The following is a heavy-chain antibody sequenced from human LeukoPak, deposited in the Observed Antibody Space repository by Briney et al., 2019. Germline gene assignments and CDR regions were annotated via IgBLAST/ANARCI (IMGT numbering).Heavy chain of an antibody. J-gene: IGHJ3*01. CDR3: ARANYYDSSGYSRGAFDV. CDR1: GGSISSSNYY. D-gene: IGHD3-22*01. CDR2: IYYSGNT. V-gene: IGHV4-39*07. Sequence: SETLSLTCTVSGGSISSSNYYWGWIRQPPGKGLEWIGSIYYSGNTYYNPSLKSRVTISVDASKNQFSLKLSSVTAADTAVYYCARANYYDSSGYSRGAFDVWAQGTMVTVSS.